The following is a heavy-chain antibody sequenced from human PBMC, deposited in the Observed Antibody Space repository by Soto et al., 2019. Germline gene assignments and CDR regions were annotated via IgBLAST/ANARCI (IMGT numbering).Heavy chain of an antibody. CDR3: VRGGYVHAFDY. CDR1: GGSITYYY. CDR2: IYYSGNT. J-gene: IGHJ4*02. D-gene: IGHD5-12*01. Sequence: SETLSLTCTVSGGSITYYYWGWIRQPPGKGLEWIGSIYYSGNTHYNPSLKSRVTISVDTSMNQFSLNLDSVTAVDSAVYYCVRGGYVHAFDYWGQGALVTVSS. V-gene: IGHV4-59*01.